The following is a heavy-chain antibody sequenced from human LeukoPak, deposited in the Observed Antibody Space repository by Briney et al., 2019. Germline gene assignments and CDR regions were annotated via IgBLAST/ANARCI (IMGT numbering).Heavy chain of an antibody. D-gene: IGHD4-17*01. V-gene: IGHV3-9*03. CDR3: AKDLYGDYPAGDCAFDI. CDR1: GFTFDDYA. J-gene: IGHJ3*02. Sequence: GGSLRLSCAASGFTFDDYAMHWDRQAPGKGLEWVSGISWNSGSIGYADSVKGRFTISRDNAKNSLYLQMNSLRAEDMALYYCAKDLYGDYPAGDCAFDIWGQGTMVTVSS. CDR2: ISWNSGSI.